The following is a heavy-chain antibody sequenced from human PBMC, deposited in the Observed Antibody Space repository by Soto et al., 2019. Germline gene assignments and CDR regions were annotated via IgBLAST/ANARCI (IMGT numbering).Heavy chain of an antibody. CDR3: AGRKRYSDAFDI. CDR2: IYYSGST. V-gene: IGHV4-39*01. D-gene: IGHD2-15*01. Sequence: SETLSLTCTVSGGSISSSSYYWGWIRQPPGKGLEWIGSIYYSGSTYYNPSLKSRVTISVYTSKNQFSLKLSSVTAADTAVYYCAGRKRYSDAFDIWGQGTMVTVSS. CDR1: GGSISSSSYY. J-gene: IGHJ3*02.